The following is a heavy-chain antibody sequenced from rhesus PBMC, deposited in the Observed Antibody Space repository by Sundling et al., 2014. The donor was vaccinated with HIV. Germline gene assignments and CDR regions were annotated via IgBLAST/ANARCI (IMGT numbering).Heavy chain of an antibody. J-gene: IGHJ6*01. V-gene: IGHV4-65*02. CDR3: ARDRDNYGLDF. CDR1: GGSISSSNW. CDR2: IGANGDNT. D-gene: IGHD2-39*01. Sequence: QVQLQESGPGLVKPSETLSLTCAVSGGSISSSNWWNWIRQPPGKGLEWIGYIGANGDNTNYNPSLKSRVTISKDTSQNQFSLKLSSVTAADTAVYYCARDRDNYGLDFWGQGVVVTVSS.